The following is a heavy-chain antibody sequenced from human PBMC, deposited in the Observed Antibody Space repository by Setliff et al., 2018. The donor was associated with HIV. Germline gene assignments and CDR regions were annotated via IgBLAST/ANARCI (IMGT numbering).Heavy chain of an antibody. CDR3: AREFSERSPNPDHYYYYMDV. CDR1: GDSITSYY. V-gene: IGHV4-59*01. CDR2: IYYSGDT. D-gene: IGHD6-19*01. J-gene: IGHJ6*03. Sequence: SETLSLTCNVSGDSITSYYWIWIRQSPGKGLEWIGYIYYSGDTNYNPSLKSRVTMSVDTSKNQFSLKLSSVTAADTAVYYCAREFSERSPNPDHYYYYMDVWGKGTTVTVSS.